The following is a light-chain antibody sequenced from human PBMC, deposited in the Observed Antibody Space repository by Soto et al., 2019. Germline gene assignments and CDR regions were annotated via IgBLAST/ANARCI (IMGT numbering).Light chain of an antibody. CDR1: SGHSSYA. Sequence: QPVLTQSPSASASLGASLKITCTLSSGHSSYAIAWHQQQPERGPRYLMRLNSDGSHTKGDGIPDRFSGSSSGAERYLTISSLQSEDEADYYCQTWATGIHVFGTGTKLTVL. J-gene: IGLJ1*01. V-gene: IGLV4-69*01. CDR3: QTWATGIHV. CDR2: LNSDGSH.